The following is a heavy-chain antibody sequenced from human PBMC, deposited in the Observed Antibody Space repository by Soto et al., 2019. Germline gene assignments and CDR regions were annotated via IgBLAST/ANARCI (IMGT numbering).Heavy chain of an antibody. J-gene: IGHJ6*02. CDR2: VYFSGST. V-gene: IGHV4-59*01. CDR3: ASSSLYGMDV. Sequence: KASETLSLTCTISGGSISSYYWSWIRQTPGKGLEWIGYVYFSGSTNYNPSLKSRVLISIDTSRNQFSLKLNSVTAADTAVYYCASSSLYGMDVWGQGTTVTVSS. CDR1: GGSISSYY.